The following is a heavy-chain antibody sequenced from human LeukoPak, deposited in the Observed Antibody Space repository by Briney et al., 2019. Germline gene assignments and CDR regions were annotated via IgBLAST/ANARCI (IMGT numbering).Heavy chain of an antibody. CDR2: MNPNSGNT. D-gene: IGHD4-17*01. V-gene: IGHV1-8*01. J-gene: IGHJ6*02. Sequence: VASVKVSCKASGYTFTSYDINWVRQATGQGLEWMGWMNPNSGNTGYAQKFQGRVTMTRNTSISTAYMELSSLRSEDTAVYYCARVQTTRSYYGMDVWGQGTTVTVSS. CDR1: GYTFTSYD. CDR3: ARVQTTRSYYGMDV.